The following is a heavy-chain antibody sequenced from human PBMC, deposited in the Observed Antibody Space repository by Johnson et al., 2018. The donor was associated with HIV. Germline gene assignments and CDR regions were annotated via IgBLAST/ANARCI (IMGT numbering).Heavy chain of an antibody. CDR3: ASELGIRLDAFDI. CDR2: ISGGST. D-gene: IGHD7-27*01. CDR1: GFTFRSYA. Sequence: QVQLVESGGDVVQPGRSLRLSCAASGFTFRSYAMHWVRQAPGKGLEWVSSISGGSTYYADSVKGRFTISRDNAKNTLYLQMNSLRAEDTAVYYCASELGIRLDAFDIWGQGTMVTVSS. J-gene: IGHJ3*02. V-gene: IGHV3-NL1*01.